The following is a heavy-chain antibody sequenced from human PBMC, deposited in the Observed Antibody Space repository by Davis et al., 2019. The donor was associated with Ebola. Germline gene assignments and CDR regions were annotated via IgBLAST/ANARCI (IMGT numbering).Heavy chain of an antibody. V-gene: IGHV1-69*04. CDR1: EGTFDNYG. D-gene: IGHD2-2*01. J-gene: IGHJ4*02. Sequence: SVKVSCKASEGTFDNYGITWVRQAPGQGLEWVGRILPILDRLDYAQKFQGRATMTTDTSTSTAYMELRSLRSDDTAVYYCARDIRAGVPVDPHFEYWGQGTLVTVSS. CDR2: ILPILDRL. CDR3: ARDIRAGVPVDPHFEY.